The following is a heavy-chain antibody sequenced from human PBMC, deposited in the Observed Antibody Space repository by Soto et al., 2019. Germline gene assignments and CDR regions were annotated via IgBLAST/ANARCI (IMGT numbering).Heavy chain of an antibody. Sequence: QLQLQESGPGLVKPSETLSLTCTVSGGSISSSSYYWGWIRQPPGKGLEWIGSIYYSGSTYYNPSLKSRVTISVDTSKNQFSLKLSSVTAADTAVYYCARQPYVWGRYRYVDYWGQGTLVIVSS. V-gene: IGHV4-39*01. D-gene: IGHD3-16*02. CDR2: IYYSGST. CDR1: GGSISSSSYY. J-gene: IGHJ4*02. CDR3: ARQPYVWGRYRYVDY.